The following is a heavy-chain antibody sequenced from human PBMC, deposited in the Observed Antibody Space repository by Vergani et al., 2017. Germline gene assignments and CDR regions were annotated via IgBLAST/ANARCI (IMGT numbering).Heavy chain of an antibody. CDR2: INHSGST. J-gene: IGHJ5*02. CDR1: GGSFSGYY. D-gene: IGHD1-26*01. V-gene: IGHV4-34*01. CDR3: ARSAGSKGDNWFDP. Sequence: QVQLQQWGAGLLKPSETLSPTCAVYGGSFSGYYWSWIRQPPGKGLEWIGEINHSGSTNYNPSLKSLVTISVDTSKNQFSLKLSSVTAADTAEYYCARSAGSKGDNWFDPWGQGTLVTVSS.